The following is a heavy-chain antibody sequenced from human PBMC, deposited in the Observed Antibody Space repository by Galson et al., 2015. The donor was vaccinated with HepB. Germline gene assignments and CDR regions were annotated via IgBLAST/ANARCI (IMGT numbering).Heavy chain of an antibody. CDR3: ARKVADFDY. J-gene: IGHJ4*02. CDR1: GYTFTSHG. Sequence: SVKVSCKASGYTFTSHGISWVRQAPGQGLEWMGWISAYNGNTKYAQKFQGRVTMTTDTSTNTAYMELRNLRSDDTAVYYCARKVADFDYWGQGTLVTVSS. D-gene: IGHD2-15*01. V-gene: IGHV1-18*01. CDR2: ISAYNGNT.